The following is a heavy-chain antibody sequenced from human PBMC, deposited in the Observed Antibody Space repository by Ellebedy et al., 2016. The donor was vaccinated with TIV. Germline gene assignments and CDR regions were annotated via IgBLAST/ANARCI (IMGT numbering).Heavy chain of an antibody. CDR2: IYYSGST. D-gene: IGHD2-15*01. J-gene: IGHJ4*02. V-gene: IGHV4-59*01. CDR3: ARGTTPFDY. Sequence: GSLRLXXTVSGGSISSYYWSWIRQPPGKGLEWIGYIYYSGSTNYNPSLKSRVTISVDTSKNQFSLKLSSVTAADTAVYYCARGTTPFDYWGQGTLVTVSS. CDR1: GGSISSYY.